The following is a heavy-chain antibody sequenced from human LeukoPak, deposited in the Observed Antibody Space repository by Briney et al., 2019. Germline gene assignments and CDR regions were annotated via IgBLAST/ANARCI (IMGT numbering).Heavy chain of an antibody. CDR3: ARVTPGYTGGGADYYYMDV. Sequence: PSQTLSLTCTVSGGSVSSGYHYWSWIRQPPGKNLEWIGYISYSGSTSYTPSLESRVSISVDTSKNHFSLKLNSVTAADTAIYYCARVTPGYTGGGADYYYMDVWGKGTTVTVPS. CDR1: GGSVSSGYHY. D-gene: IGHD6-25*01. V-gene: IGHV4-30-4*08. J-gene: IGHJ6*03. CDR2: ISYSGST.